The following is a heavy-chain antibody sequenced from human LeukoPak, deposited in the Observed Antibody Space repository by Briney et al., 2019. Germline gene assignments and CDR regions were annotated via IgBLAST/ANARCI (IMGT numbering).Heavy chain of an antibody. D-gene: IGHD3-22*01. Sequence: GGSLRLSCAASGLTFSSYGMSWVRQAPGQGLEWVSAISGSGGSTYYADSVKGRFTISRDSSKNTLYLQMNSLRAEDTAVYYCAKDITPYDRAFDIWGQGTMVTVSS. CDR3: AKDITPYDRAFDI. CDR2: ISGSGGST. J-gene: IGHJ3*02. V-gene: IGHV3-23*01. CDR1: GLTFSSYG.